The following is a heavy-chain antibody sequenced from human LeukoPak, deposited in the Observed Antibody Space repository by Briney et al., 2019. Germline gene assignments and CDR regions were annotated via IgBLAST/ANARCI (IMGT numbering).Heavy chain of an antibody. J-gene: IGHJ3*02. D-gene: IGHD4-17*01. CDR2: IKQDGSEK. V-gene: IGHV3-7*01. CDR1: GFTFSSYS. Sequence: GGSLRLSCAASGFTFSSYSMNWVRQAPGKGLEWVANIKQDGSEKYYVDSVKGRFTISRDNAKNSLYLQMNSLRAEDTAVYYCARERSDYDAFDIWGQGTMVTVSS. CDR3: ARERSDYDAFDI.